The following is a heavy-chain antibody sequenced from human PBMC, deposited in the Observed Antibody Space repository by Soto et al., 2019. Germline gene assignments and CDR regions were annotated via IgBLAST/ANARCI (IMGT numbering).Heavy chain of an antibody. Sequence: EVQLLESGGGLVQPGGSLRLSCAASGFTFSSYAMTWVRQAPGKGLEWVSAISGSGISTYYADSVKGRFTISRDNSKNPLYRQMTSLRAEDTAVYYCAKEEAFSSGWATIDYWGQGTLVTVSS. CDR3: AKEEAFSSGWATIDY. J-gene: IGHJ4*02. D-gene: IGHD6-19*01. V-gene: IGHV3-23*01. CDR1: GFTFSSYA. CDR2: ISGSGIST.